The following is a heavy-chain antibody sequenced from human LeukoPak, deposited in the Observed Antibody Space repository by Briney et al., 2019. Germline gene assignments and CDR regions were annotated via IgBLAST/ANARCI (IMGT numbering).Heavy chain of an antibody. CDR1: GGSISSGGYS. J-gene: IGHJ6*02. D-gene: IGHD2-15*01. CDR2: IYHSGST. V-gene: IGHV4-30-2*01. CDR3: ARVGCSGGSCSYGMDV. Sequence: SQTLSLTCAVSGGSISSGGYSWSWIRQPPGEGLEWIGYIYHSGSTYYNPSLKSRVTISVDRSKNQFSLKLSSVTATDTAVYYCARVGCSGGSCSYGMDVWGQGTTVTVSS.